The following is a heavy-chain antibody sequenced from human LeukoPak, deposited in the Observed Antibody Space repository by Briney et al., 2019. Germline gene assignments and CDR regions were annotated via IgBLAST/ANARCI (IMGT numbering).Heavy chain of an antibody. D-gene: IGHD1-26*01. V-gene: IGHV3-23*01. CDR3: AKVRGYSGSYPVDY. CDR1: GFTFSSYA. Sequence: GGSLRLSCAASGFTFSSYAMSWVRQAPGNGLEWVSGISVSGSTYYADSVRGRFTISRDNTKNTLFLQMNSLRAEDTAVYYCAKVRGYSGSYPVDYWGQGTLVTVSS. J-gene: IGHJ4*02. CDR2: ISVSGST.